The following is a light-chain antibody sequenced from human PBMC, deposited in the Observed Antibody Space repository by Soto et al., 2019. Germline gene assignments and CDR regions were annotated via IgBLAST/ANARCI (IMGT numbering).Light chain of an antibody. CDR3: QQTYITPIT. CDR2: SSS. J-gene: IGKJ5*01. V-gene: IGKV1-39*01. Sequence: DIEMTQSPSSLSASVGDRVTISCRTSQTINNNLNWYQQRPGKAPKLLIYSSSSLMSGVPPRFSGSGSETEFTLTISSLQPEDFATYHCQQTYITPITFGQGTRLDIK. CDR1: QTINNN.